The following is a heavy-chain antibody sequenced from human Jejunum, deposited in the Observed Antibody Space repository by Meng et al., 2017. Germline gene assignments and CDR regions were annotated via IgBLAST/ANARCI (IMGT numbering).Heavy chain of an antibody. V-gene: IGHV4-61*01. CDR3: ARGHFDKYFDS. J-gene: IGHJ4*02. CDR1: GGCVNSGSYY. CDR2: MYFSGST. Sequence: VPLEESGPALVRPSATLSLTCTISGGCVNSGSYYWSLIRQPPGKGLEWIGYMYFSGSTNYNASLKSRVTISVDTSKKQFSLKLTSVTAADTAVYYCARGHFDKYFDSWGQGTLVTVFS. D-gene: IGHD3-22*01.